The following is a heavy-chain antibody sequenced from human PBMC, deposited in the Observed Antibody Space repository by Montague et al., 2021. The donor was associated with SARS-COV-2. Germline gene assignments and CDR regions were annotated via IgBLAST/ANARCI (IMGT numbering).Heavy chain of an antibody. J-gene: IGHJ3*02. V-gene: IGHV2-70*11. CDR1: GFSLSTSGMC. Sequence: PALVKPTQTLTLTCTFSGFSLSTSGMCVSWIRQPPGKALEWLARIDWDDDKYYSTSLKTRFTISKDTSKNQVVLTMTNMDPVDTATYYCARTTYYYDSSGYYYGAYDIWGQGTMVTVTS. D-gene: IGHD3-22*01. CDR3: ARTTYYYDSSGYYYGAYDI. CDR2: IDWDDDK.